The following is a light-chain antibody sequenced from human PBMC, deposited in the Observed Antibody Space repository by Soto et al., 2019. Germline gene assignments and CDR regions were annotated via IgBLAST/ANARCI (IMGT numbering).Light chain of an antibody. CDR1: QSVLYSSNNKNY. Sequence: DIVMTQSPDSLAVSLGERATINCKSSQSVLYSSNNKNYLAWFQQKPGQPPKLLIYWSSTRESGVPDRFSGSASGTDFTLTISSLQAEDAAVYSCHQYYRAPRAFGQATKVDIK. J-gene: IGKJ1*01. CDR2: WSS. V-gene: IGKV4-1*01. CDR3: HQYYRAPRA.